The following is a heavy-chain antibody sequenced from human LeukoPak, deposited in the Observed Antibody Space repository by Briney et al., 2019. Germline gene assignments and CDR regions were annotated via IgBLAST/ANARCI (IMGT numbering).Heavy chain of an antibody. CDR2: IYPGGSDT. D-gene: IGHD1-26*01. Sequence: GESLKISCKGSGYSFTSYWIGWVRQMPGKGLEWMGIIYPGGSDTRYSPSFQGQVTISADTSISTAYLQWSSLKASDTAMYYCARGLHSGSYPGLFDYWGQGTLVTVSS. J-gene: IGHJ4*02. CDR1: GYSFTSYW. CDR3: ARGLHSGSYPGLFDY. V-gene: IGHV5-51*01.